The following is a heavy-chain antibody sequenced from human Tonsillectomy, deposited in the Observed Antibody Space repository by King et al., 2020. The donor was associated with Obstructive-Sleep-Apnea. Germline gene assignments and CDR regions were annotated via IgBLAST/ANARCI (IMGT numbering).Heavy chain of an antibody. CDR1: GGSISSGDYY. Sequence: QLQESGPGLVKPSQTLSLTCTVSGGSISSGDYYWSWIRQPPGKGLEWIGYIYYSGSAYYNPSLKSRLTISVDTSKNQFSLKLSSVTAADTAVYYCARGAVVPAANPPFDYWGQGTLVTVSS. J-gene: IGHJ4*02. D-gene: IGHD2-2*01. V-gene: IGHV4-30-4*01. CDR3: ARGAVVPAANPPFDY. CDR2: IYYSGSA.